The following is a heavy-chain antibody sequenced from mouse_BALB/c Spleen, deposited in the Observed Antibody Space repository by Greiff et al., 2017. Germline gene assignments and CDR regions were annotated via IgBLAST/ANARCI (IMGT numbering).Heavy chain of an antibody. CDR2: ISYDGSN. CDR1: GYSITSGYY. Sequence: EVQVVESGPGLVKPSQSLSLTCSVTGYSITSGYYWNWIRQFPGNKLEWMGYISYDGSNNYNPSLKNRISITRDTSKNQFFLKLNSVTTEDTATYYCAYDYDREFAYWGQGTLVTVSA. CDR3: AYDYDREFAY. J-gene: IGHJ3*01. D-gene: IGHD2-4*01. V-gene: IGHV3-6*02.